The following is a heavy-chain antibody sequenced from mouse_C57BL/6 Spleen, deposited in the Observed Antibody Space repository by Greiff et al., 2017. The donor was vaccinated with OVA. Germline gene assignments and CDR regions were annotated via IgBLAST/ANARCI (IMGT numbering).Heavy chain of an antibody. J-gene: IGHJ4*01. CDR2: ISSGGSYT. V-gene: IGHV5-6*02. Sequence: EVKLVESGGDLVKPGGSLKLSCAASGFTFSSYGMSWVRQTPDKRLEWVATISSGGSYTYYPDNVKGRFTISRDNAKNTLYLQMSSLKSEDTAMYYCARRGYYYGMDYWGQGTSVTVSS. CDR1: GFTFSSYG. CDR3: ARRGYYYGMDY.